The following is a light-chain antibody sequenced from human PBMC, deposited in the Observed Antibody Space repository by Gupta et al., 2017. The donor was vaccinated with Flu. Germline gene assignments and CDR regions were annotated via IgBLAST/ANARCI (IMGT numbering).Light chain of an antibody. CDR3: QQYYSYPPT. CDR2: AAS. Sequence: AIRMTQSPSSFSASTGDRVTITCRASQGISRYLAWYQQKPGKAPKLLIYAASTLQSGVPSRFSGSGSGTDFTLTISCLQSEDFATYYYQQYYSYPPTFGGWTKVEIK. J-gene: IGKJ4*01. CDR1: QGISRY. V-gene: IGKV1-8*01.